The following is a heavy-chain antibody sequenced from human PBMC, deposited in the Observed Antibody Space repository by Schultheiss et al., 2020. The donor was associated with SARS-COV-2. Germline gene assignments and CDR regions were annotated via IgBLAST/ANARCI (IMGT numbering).Heavy chain of an antibody. D-gene: IGHD2-2*01. V-gene: IGHV4-34*01. Sequence: SETLSLTCAVYGGSFSGYYWSWIRQPPGKGLEWIGEINHSGSTNYNPSLKSRVTISVDTSKNQFSLKLSSVTAADTAVYYCARFPDYLYCSSTSCYGNYYYSMDVWSQGTTVTVSS. CDR2: INHSGST. CDR3: ARFPDYLYCSSTSCYGNYYYSMDV. CDR1: GGSFSGYY. J-gene: IGHJ6*02.